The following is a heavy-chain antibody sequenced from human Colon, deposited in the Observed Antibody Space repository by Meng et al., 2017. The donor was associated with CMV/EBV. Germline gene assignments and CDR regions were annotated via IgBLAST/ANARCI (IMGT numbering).Heavy chain of an antibody. CDR3: ERADVADQNNIAIAYFYGLDV. J-gene: IGHJ6*02. CDR1: GFTFTNYW. CDR2: INTDGTTL. Sequence: GGSLRLSCAVSGFTFTNYWMHWVRHSPGKGLEWVSRINTDGTTLTYAASVKGRFTVSRDNAKNMVYLQMDSLRANDTGVYYCERADVADQNNIAIAYFYGLDVWGQGTTVTVSS. D-gene: IGHD2/OR15-2a*01. V-gene: IGHV3-74*03.